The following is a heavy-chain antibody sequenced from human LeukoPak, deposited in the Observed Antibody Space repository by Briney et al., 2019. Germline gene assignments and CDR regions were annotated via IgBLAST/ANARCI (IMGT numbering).Heavy chain of an antibody. J-gene: IGHJ3*02. CDR2: IYPGDSDT. V-gene: IGHV5-51*01. D-gene: IGHD2-21*01. CDR1: GYSFTSYW. CDR3: ARSSYSDAFDI. Sequence: GESLKISCKGSGYSFTSYWIGWVRPMPGKGPEWMGVIYPGDSDTRYSPSFQGQVTISADKSISTAYLQWSSLKASDTAMYYCARSSYSDAFDIWGQGTMVTVSS.